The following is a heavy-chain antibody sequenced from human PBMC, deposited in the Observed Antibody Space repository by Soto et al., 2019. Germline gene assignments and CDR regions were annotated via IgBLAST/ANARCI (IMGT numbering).Heavy chain of an antibody. CDR2: IIPRFGTA. Sequence: SVKVSCKASGGTFSSYAISWVRQAPGQGLEWVVGIIPRFGTANYAQKFQGRVTITADESTSTAYMELSSLRSEDTAMYYCAKVKYDSSGYYRNFGYWGQGTLVTVSS. CDR1: GGTFSSYA. V-gene: IGHV1-69*13. D-gene: IGHD3-22*01. CDR3: AKVKYDSSGYYRNFGY. J-gene: IGHJ4*02.